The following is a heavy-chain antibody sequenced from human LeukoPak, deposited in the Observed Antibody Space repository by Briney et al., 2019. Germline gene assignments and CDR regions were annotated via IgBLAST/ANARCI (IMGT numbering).Heavy chain of an antibody. J-gene: IGHJ4*02. CDR2: IYYSGST. D-gene: IGHD3-22*01. Sequence: SETLSLTCTVSGGSVSSYYWSWIRQPPGKGLEWIGYIYYSGSTNYNPSLKSRVTISVDTSKNQFSLKLSSVTAADTAVYYCARVGRPYYYDSSGSDAFDYWGQGTLVTVSS. CDR1: GGSVSSYY. CDR3: ARVGRPYYYDSSGSDAFDY. V-gene: IGHV4-59*02.